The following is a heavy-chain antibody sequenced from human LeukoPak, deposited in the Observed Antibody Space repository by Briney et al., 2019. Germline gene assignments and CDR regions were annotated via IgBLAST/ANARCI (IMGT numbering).Heavy chain of an antibody. CDR1: GFTFSSYA. J-gene: IGHJ6*02. Sequence: PGASLRLYCAASGFTFSSYAMSWVRQAPGKGLEWVSAISGSGGSTYYADSVKGRFTISRDNSKNTLYLQMNSLRAEDTAVYYCAKDLARITMIVVVIRRDYYYYGMDVWGQGTTVTVSS. CDR3: AKDLARITMIVVVIRRDYYYYGMDV. CDR2: ISGSGGST. V-gene: IGHV3-23*01. D-gene: IGHD3-22*01.